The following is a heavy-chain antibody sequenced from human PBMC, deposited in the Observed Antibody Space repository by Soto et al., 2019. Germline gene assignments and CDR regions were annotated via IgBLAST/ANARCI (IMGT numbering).Heavy chain of an antibody. CDR1: GFNFSIYS. CDR2: ISATTVNT. D-gene: IGHD2-15*01. V-gene: IGHV3-23*01. CDR3: AIDSDGGY. J-gene: IGHJ4*02. Sequence: EVRLSESGGGLVQPGESLRLSCAASGFNFSIYSMIWFRQAPGKGLEWVSGISATTVNTYYTNSVKGRFTISRDNFENTLFLQMNNLRAEDTALYYCAIDSDGGYWGQGTLVTVSS.